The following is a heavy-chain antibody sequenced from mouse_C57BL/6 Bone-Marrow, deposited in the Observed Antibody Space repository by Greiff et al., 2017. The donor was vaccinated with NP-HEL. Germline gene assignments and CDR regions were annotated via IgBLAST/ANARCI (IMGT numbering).Heavy chain of an antibody. D-gene: IGHD2-3*01. CDR1: GYTFTSYW. V-gene: IGHV1-55*01. CDR2: IYPGSGST. Sequence: QVQLQQPGAELVKPGASVKMSCKASGYTFTSYWITWVKQRPGQGLEWIGDIYPGSGSTIYNEKFKSKATLTVDTSSSTAYMQLSSLTSEDSAVYYCARRDDGYFYAMDYWGQGTSVTVSS. CDR3: ARRDDGYFYAMDY. J-gene: IGHJ4*01.